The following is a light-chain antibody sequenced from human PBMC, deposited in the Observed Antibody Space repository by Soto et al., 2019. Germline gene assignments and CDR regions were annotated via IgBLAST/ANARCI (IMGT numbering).Light chain of an antibody. J-gene: IGKJ2*01. CDR2: VAS. V-gene: IGKV1-9*01. CDR3: QQVNRYPYT. CDR1: QGINNY. Sequence: DIQLTQSPSFLSASVGDRVTITCRVSQGINNYLVWYQQKPGNALKLLIYVASTLQSGVPSRFSGSGSGTHFTLTISSLQPEDFATYYCQQVNRYPYTFGQGTKVEIK.